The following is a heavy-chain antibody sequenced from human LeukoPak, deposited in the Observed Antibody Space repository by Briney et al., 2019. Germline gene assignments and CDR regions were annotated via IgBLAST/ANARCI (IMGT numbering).Heavy chain of an antibody. V-gene: IGHV4-34*01. CDR1: VGSFSGYY. J-gene: IGHJ4*02. CDR3: ARGGKGYYDFWSGYYPSYFDY. Sequence: PSETLSLTCAVYVGSFSGYYWSWIRQPPGKGLEWIGEINHSGSTNYNPSLKSRVTISVDTSKNQFSLKLSSVTAADTAVYYCARGGKGYYDFWSGYYPSYFDYWGQGTLVTVSS. CDR2: INHSGST. D-gene: IGHD3-3*01.